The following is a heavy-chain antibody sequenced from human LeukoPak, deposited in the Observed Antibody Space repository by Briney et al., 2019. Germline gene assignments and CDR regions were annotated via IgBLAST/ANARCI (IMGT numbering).Heavy chain of an antibody. CDR3: ARDRPYYYDSSGYYLDY. CDR1: GFTFSSYW. D-gene: IGHD3-22*01. J-gene: IGHJ4*02. Sequence: GGSLRLSCAASGFTFSSYWMSWVRQAPGKGLEWVANIKQDGSEKYYVDSVKGRFTISRVNAKNSLYLQMNSLRAEDTAVYYCARDRPYYYDSSGYYLDYWGQGTLVTVSS. V-gene: IGHV3-7*01. CDR2: IKQDGSEK.